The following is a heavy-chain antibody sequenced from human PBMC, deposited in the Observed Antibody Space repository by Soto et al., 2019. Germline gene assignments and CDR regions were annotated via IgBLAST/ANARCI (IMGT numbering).Heavy chain of an antibody. Sequence: SVTVSCKASLGTFIRYAISWVRQAPGQGLEWMGGIIPIFGTANCAQKFQGRVTITADESTSTEYMELRSLRSDDTAVYYGARGQDDILTGYADWGQGTLVTVSS. CDR2: IIPIFGTA. V-gene: IGHV1-69*13. CDR3: ARGQDDILTGYAD. D-gene: IGHD3-9*01. CDR1: LGTFIRYA. J-gene: IGHJ4*02.